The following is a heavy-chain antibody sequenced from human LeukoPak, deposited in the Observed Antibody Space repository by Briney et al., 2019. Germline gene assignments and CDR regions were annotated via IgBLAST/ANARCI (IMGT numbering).Heavy chain of an antibody. Sequence: GGSLRLSCVASGFIFSDAWMNWVRQAPGKGLEWVGRIKRKADGGPTDYAAPVKGRFTISRDDSKNTLYLQMNSLKIEDIAVYFCSTNQALDIWGQGTKVTVSS. CDR1: GFIFSDAW. CDR3: STNQALDI. V-gene: IGHV3-15*01. J-gene: IGHJ3*02. CDR2: IKRKADGGPT.